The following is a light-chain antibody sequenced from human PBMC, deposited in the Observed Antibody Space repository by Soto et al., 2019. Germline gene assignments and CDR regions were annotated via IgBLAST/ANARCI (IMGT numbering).Light chain of an antibody. CDR2: DAS. Sequence: PRERATLSCGASQRVSSSYLAWYQQKPGLAPRLLIYDASSRATGIPDRFSGSGSGTDFTLTISRLEPEDFAVYYCQQYGSSLFTFGPGTKVDIK. CDR3: QQYGSSLFT. J-gene: IGKJ3*01. CDR1: QRVSSSY. V-gene: IGKV3D-20*01.